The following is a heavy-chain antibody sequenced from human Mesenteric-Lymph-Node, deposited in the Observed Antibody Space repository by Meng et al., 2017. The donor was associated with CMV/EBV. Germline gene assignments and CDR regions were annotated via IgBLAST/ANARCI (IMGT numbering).Heavy chain of an antibody. Sequence: SGFTFSSYAMRWVRQAPGKGLEWVSTITGSGASTYYADSVKGRFTVSRDNSKNTLYLQMNSLRAEDTAVYYCAKPTDSGSVRPFDYWGQGTLVTVSS. CDR1: GFTFSSYA. CDR2: ITGSGAST. D-gene: IGHD3-10*01. J-gene: IGHJ4*02. V-gene: IGHV3-23*01. CDR3: AKPTDSGSVRPFDY.